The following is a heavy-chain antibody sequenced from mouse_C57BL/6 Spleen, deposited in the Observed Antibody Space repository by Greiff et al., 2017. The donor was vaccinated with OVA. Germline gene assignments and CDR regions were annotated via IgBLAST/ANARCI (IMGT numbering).Heavy chain of an antibody. CDR1: GYTFTSYW. CDR2: IYPGSGST. Sequence: QVHVKQPGAELVKPGASVKMSCKASGYTFTSYWITWVKQRPGQGLEWIGDIYPGSGSTNYNEKFKSKATLTVDTSSSTAYMQLSSLTSEGSAVYYCASYDYDRGYAMDYWGQGTSVTVSS. J-gene: IGHJ4*01. CDR3: ASYDYDRGYAMDY. D-gene: IGHD2-4*01. V-gene: IGHV1-55*01.